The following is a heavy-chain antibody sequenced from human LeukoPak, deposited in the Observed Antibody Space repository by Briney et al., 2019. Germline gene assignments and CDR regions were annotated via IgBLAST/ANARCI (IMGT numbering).Heavy chain of an antibody. CDR3: AKAFIMDYYDSSGYSDAFDI. D-gene: IGHD3-22*01. Sequence: PGGSLRLSCAASGFTFSSYSMNWVRQAPGKGLEWVSAISGSGGSTYYADSVKGRFTISRDNSKNTLYLQMNSLRAEDTAVYYCAKAFIMDYYDSSGYSDAFDIWGQGTMVTVSS. CDR1: GFTFSSYS. V-gene: IGHV3-23*01. CDR2: ISGSGGST. J-gene: IGHJ3*02.